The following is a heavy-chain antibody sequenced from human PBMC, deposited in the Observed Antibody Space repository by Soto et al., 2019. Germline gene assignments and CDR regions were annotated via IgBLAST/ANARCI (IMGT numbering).Heavy chain of an antibody. CDR2: ITGGNT. J-gene: IGHJ4*02. D-gene: IGHD3-3*01. V-gene: IGHV3-23*01. Sequence: EVQLLESGGGLIQPGGSLRLSCAASGFTFGTYGMGWVRQAPGKGLEWVSPITGGNTYYAASVKGRFTISRDNYKNTLYLQMSSLRAEYTALYYCAKDKERVGYDSDFDSWGQGTLVTVSS. CDR1: GFTFGTYG. CDR3: AKDKERVGYDSDFDS.